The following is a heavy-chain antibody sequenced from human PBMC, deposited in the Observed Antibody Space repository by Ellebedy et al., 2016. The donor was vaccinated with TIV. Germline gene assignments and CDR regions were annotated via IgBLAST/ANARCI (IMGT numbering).Heavy chain of an antibody. Sequence: PGGSLRLSCAASGFTLRRNWMTRVRQAQGKGLEWVSVVSNGGDNTYADSVKGRFTISRDNSKNTLYLQMNSLRAADTAMYYCAKLGGVLSWYAYYWGLGTLVTVSS. CDR1: GFTLRRNW. CDR2: VSNGGDNT. J-gene: IGHJ4*02. V-gene: IGHV3-23*01. CDR3: AKLGGVLSWYAYY. D-gene: IGHD6-13*01.